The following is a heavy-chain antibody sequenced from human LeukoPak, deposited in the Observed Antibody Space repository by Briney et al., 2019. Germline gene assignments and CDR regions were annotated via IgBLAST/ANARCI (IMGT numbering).Heavy chain of an antibody. D-gene: IGHD7-27*01. CDR2: IYSGGST. J-gene: IGHJ6*03. CDR1: GFTVSSNY. Sequence: GGSLRLSCAASGFTVSSNYMSWVRQAPGKGLEWVSVIYSGGSTYYADSVKGRFTISRDNSKNTLYLQVNSLRAEDTAVYYCARAWGYYYYYMDVWGKGTTVTVSS. CDR3: ARAWGYYYYYMDV. V-gene: IGHV3-53*01.